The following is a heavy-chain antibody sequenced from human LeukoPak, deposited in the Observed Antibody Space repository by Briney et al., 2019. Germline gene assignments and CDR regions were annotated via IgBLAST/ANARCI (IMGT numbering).Heavy chain of an antibody. J-gene: IGHJ2*01. D-gene: IGHD2-15*01. CDR1: GFTFNRHH. CDR3: ARDRGAGYCSGGSCYFWYFDL. V-gene: IGHV3-21*01. Sequence: GGSLRLSCEVSGFTFNRHHMHWVRQAPGKGLEWVSSISKSSGFINYADSVKGRFTSSRDNAKNSLYLQMNSLRAEDTAVYYCARDRGAGYCSGGSCYFWYFDLWGRGTLVTVSS. CDR2: ISKSSGFI.